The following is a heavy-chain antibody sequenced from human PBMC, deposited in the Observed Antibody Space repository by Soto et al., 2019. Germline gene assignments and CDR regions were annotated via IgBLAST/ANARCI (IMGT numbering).Heavy chain of an antibody. D-gene: IGHD3-22*01. V-gene: IGHV1-24*01. CDR1: GYTLTELS. J-gene: IGHJ4*02. CDR3: ATEGVYYYDSSGYPPFDY. CDR2: FDPEDGET. Sequence: ASVKVSCKVSGYTLTELSMHWVRQAPGKGLEWMGGFDPEDGETIYAQKFQGRVTMTEDTSTDTAYMELSSLRSEDTAVYYCATEGVYYYDSSGYPPFDYWGQGTLVTVSS.